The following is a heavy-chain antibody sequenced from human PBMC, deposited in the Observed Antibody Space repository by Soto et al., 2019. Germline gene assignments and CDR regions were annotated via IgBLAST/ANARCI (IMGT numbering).Heavy chain of an antibody. V-gene: IGHV4-39*01. CDR1: GESISSSSYY. Sequence: SETLSLTCIVSGESISSSSYYWGWIRQPPGKGLEWIGSIYYSGRTYYNPSFKSRVTISIDTSKNQLSLKLSSVTATDTAVYYCARQRTTVVTQAYFDHWGQGARVTVSS. D-gene: IGHD2-21*02. J-gene: IGHJ4*02. CDR3: ARQRTTVVTQAYFDH. CDR2: IYYSGRT.